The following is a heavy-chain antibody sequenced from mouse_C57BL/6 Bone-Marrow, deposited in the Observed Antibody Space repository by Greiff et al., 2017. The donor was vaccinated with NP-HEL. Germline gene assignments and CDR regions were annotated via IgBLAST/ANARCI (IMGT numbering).Heavy chain of an antibody. D-gene: IGHD2-4*01. J-gene: IGHJ1*03. V-gene: IGHV1-59*01. CDR2: IDPSDSYT. Sequence: QVQLQQPGAELVRPGTSVKLSCKASGYTFTSYWMHWVKQRPGQGLEWIGVIDPSDSYTNYNQKFKGKATLTVDTSSSTAYMQLSSLTSKDSAVYYCARFGDYHEFYWYFDVWGTGTTVTVSS. CDR3: ARFGDYHEFYWYFDV. CDR1: GYTFTSYW.